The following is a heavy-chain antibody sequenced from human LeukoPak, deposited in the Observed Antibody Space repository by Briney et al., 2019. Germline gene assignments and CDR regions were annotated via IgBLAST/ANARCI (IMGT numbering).Heavy chain of an antibody. CDR3: ARGSPHSRY. J-gene: IGHJ4*02. CDR1: GGSFSGYY. CDR2: INHSGST. V-gene: IGHV4-34*01. Sequence: SETLSLTCAVYGGSFSGYYWSWIRQPPGKGLEWIGEINHSGSTNYNPSLKSRATISVDTSKNQFPLKLSSVTAADTAVYYCARGSPHSRYWGQGTLVTVSS.